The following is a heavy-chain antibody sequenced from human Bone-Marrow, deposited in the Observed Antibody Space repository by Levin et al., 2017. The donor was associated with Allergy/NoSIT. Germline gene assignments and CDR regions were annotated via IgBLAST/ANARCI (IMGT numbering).Heavy chain of an antibody. CDR2: INTDGTGT. J-gene: IGHJ3*02. Sequence: GESLKISCAGSGFTFRMYWMHWVRQAPGKGLVWVSRINTDGTGTTYADSVKGRFTVSRDNARNTVYLEMNSLRVEDTAVYFCARGWGYNYGGSTDTFDMWCQGRMVTVSS. D-gene: IGHD5-18*01. V-gene: IGHV3-74*01. CDR1: GFTFRMYW. CDR3: ARGWGYNYGGSTDTFDM.